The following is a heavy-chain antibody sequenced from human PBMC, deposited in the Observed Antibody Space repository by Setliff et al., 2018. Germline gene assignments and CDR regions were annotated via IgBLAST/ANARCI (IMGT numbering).Heavy chain of an antibody. D-gene: IGHD3-22*01. CDR3: ARDKYSDSSSYPAY. Sequence: GGSLRLSCEASGFSFSTYSMSWVRRAPGKGLEWVASIKYDESETYYVDSVRGRFTISKDNANHSLYLQMNSLRADDTGVYYCARDKYSDSSSYPAYWGQGTLVTVSS. V-gene: IGHV3-7*01. CDR1: GFSFSTYS. J-gene: IGHJ4*02. CDR2: IKYDESET.